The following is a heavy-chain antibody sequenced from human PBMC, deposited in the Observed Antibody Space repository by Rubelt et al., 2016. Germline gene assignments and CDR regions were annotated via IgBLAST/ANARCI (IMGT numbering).Heavy chain of an antibody. V-gene: IGHV3-30*03. CDR2: VSYDGTNE. CDR3: ARDISLDY. J-gene: IGHJ4*02. CDR1: GFTFSSYG. D-gene: IGHD3-3*02. Sequence: VQLVESGGGLVQPGGSLRLSCAASGFTFSSYGMHWVRQAPGKGLEWVAIVSYDGTNEHYADSVRGRFTISRDNAKKTLYLQMNRLRAEDTAVYYCARDISLDYWGQGTLVTVSS.